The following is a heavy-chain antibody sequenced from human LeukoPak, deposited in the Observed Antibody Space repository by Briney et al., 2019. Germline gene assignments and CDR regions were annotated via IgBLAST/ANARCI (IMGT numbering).Heavy chain of an antibody. D-gene: IGHD3-9*01. CDR3: ARDHHKFRYFDWLPGAPYYFDY. CDR1: GFTFSSYA. J-gene: IGHJ4*02. CDR2: ISYDGSNK. V-gene: IGHV3-30*04. Sequence: GGSLRLSCAASGFTFSSYAMHWVRQAPGKGLEWVAVISYDGSNKYYADSVKGRFTISRDNSKNTLYLQMNSLRAEDTAVYYCARDHHKFRYFDWLPGAPYYFDYWGQGTLVTVSS.